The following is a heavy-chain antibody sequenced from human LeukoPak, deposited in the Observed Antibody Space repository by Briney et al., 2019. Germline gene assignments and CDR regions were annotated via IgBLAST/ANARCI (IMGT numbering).Heavy chain of an antibody. CDR1: GGSISSYY. CDR3: ARVRRYGSGSYPVDY. D-gene: IGHD3-10*01. V-gene: IGHV4-59*01. CDR2: IYYSGST. Sequence: SETLSLTCTVSGGSISSYYWSWIRQPPGKGLEWIGYIYYSGSTNYNPSLKSRVTISVDTSKNQFSLKLSSVTAADTAVYYCARVRRYGSGSYPVDYWGQGTLVTVSS. J-gene: IGHJ4*02.